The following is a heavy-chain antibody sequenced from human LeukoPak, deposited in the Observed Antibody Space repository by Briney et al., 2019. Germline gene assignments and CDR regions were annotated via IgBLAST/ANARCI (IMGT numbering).Heavy chain of an antibody. V-gene: IGHV3-48*04. CDR2: ISSSSSTI. CDR3: ARSRRITMIVVVTSIGAFDI. CDR1: GFTFSSYS. D-gene: IGHD3-22*01. J-gene: IGHJ3*02. Sequence: GGSLRLSCAASGFTFSSYSMNWVRQAPGKGLEWVSYISSSSSTIYYADSVKGRFTISRDNAKNSLYLQMNSLRAEDTAVYYCARSRRITMIVVVTSIGAFDIWGQGTMVTVSS.